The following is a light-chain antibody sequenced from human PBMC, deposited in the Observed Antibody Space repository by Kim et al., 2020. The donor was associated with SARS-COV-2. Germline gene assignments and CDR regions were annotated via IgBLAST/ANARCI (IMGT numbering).Light chain of an antibody. Sequence: APGKTATIPVAGRNIGSRGVRWYQKKPGQAPVLVIYYDNDRPSGIPERFSGSNGGNTATLTISRVEAGDEADYYCQVWDSNTDHRVFGGGTQLTVL. J-gene: IGLJ3*02. CDR1: NIGSRG. V-gene: IGLV3-21*04. CDR3: QVWDSNTDHRV. CDR2: YDN.